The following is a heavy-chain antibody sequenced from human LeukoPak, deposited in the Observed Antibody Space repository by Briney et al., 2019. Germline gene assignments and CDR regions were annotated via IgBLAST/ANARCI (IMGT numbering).Heavy chain of an antibody. CDR3: ASGELIAVAGIMFV. Sequence: SVKLSCKASGATFSIYAISWVRQAPGQRHEWGGGIIAIFGTATYAQKFQGRVTITADKSTSTAYMELSSLRSEDTAVYYCASGELIAVAGIMFVWGQGTLVTVSS. V-gene: IGHV1-69*06. CDR2: IIAIFGTA. D-gene: IGHD6-19*01. CDR1: GATFSIYA. J-gene: IGHJ4*02.